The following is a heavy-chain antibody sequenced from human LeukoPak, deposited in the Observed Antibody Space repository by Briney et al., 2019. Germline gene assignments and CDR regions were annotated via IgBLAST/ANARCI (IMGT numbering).Heavy chain of an antibody. CDR3: ASSDSSGYLHAFDI. D-gene: IGHD3-22*01. V-gene: IGHV4-39*01. J-gene: IGHJ3*02. CDR2: IYYSGST. CDR1: AGSISSSSYY. Sequence: SETLSLTCTVSAGSISSSSYYWGWIRQPPGKGLEWIGSIYYSGSTYYNPSLKSRVTISVDTSKNQFSLKLSSVTAADTAVYYCASSDSSGYLHAFDIWGQGTMVTVSS.